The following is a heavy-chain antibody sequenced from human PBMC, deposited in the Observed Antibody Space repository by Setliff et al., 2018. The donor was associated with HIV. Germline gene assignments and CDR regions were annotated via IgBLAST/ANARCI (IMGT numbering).Heavy chain of an antibody. V-gene: IGHV4-34*01. CDR2: IYHSGIV. Sequence: SETLSLTCTVYGAPFNGYYWAWIRQSPAKGLEWIGEIYHSGIVNYNPSLQSRVTISTDTSKNQFSLKLSSVTAAYTAVYYCARGSLYSSSSCFDYWGQGALVTVSS. J-gene: IGHJ4*02. CDR3: ARGSLYSSSSCFDY. CDR1: GAPFNGYY. D-gene: IGHD6-13*01.